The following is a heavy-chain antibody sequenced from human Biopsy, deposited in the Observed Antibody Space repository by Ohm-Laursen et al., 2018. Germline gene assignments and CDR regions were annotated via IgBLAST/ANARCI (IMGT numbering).Heavy chain of an antibody. CDR3: AADINVWNVNY. J-gene: IGHJ4*02. CDR2: FAPENGKT. D-gene: IGHD1-1*01. Sequence: ASVKVSCKVSGYTLTELSMHWVRQAPGRGLEWMGGFAPENGKTIYAQKFQGRVTMTEDTSTDTAYMELSSLRPEDTAVYYYAADINVWNVNYWGQGTQVTVSS. V-gene: IGHV1-24*01. CDR1: GYTLTELS.